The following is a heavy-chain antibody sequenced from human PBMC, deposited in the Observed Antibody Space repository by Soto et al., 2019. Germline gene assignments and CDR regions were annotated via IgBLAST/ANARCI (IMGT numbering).Heavy chain of an antibody. J-gene: IGHJ4*02. CDR1: GFTFSSYW. CDR3: ARGYSSGPGVY. CDR2: INSDDITT. V-gene: IGHV3-74*01. Sequence: GGSLRLSCAASGFTFSSYWMHWVRQAPGKGLVWVSRINSDDITTSYADSVKGRFTISRDNAKNTLYLQINSLTPEDTAVYYCARGYSSGPGVYWGQGTLVTVSS. D-gene: IGHD6-19*01.